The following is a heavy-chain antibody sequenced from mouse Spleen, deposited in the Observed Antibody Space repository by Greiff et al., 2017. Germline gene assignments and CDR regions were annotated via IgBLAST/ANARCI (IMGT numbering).Heavy chain of an antibody. V-gene: IGHV14-3*01. CDR2: IDPANGNT. D-gene: IGHD2-4*01. J-gene: IGHJ4*01. Sequence: EVQRVESVAELVRPGASVKLSCTASGFNIKNTYMHWVKQRPEQGLEWIGRIDPANGNTKYAPKFQGKATITADTSSNTAYLQLSSLTSEDTAIYYCARGGYDYDGGYAMDYWGQGTSVTVSS. CDR1: GFNIKNTY. CDR3: ARGGYDYDGGYAMDY.